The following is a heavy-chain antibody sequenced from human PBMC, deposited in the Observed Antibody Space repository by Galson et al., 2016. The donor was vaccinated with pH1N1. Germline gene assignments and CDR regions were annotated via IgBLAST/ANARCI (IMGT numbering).Heavy chain of an antibody. Sequence: SLRLSCAASGCTFSSYHIHWVRQEPGKGPESVAFIRFDCSNRKYASSLKGRFTISIDNSKNTLSLQIDSMRTEDTALYYCARDPQGYYGDYVGFHHWGQGTLVTVSS. D-gene: IGHD4-17*01. J-gene: IGHJ1*01. CDR1: GCTFSSYH. CDR3: ARDPQGYYGDYVGFHH. CDR2: IRFDCSNR. V-gene: IGHV3-30*02.